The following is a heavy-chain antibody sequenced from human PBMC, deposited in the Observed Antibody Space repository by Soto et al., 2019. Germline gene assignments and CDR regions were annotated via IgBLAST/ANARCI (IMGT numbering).Heavy chain of an antibody. CDR1: GYNFNAYY. D-gene: IGHD3-3*01. CDR3: ARSCYDFWSGYHCS. Sequence: RASVKVSCKTSGYNFNAYYIHWVRQAPGQGLEWMAWINPNSGGPHYAQKFQGRVTVTSDTSISTAYMELSGLTSDDTAVYYCARSCYDFWSGYHCSWGQGTRVTVSS. CDR2: INPNSGGP. V-gene: IGHV1-2*02. J-gene: IGHJ5*02.